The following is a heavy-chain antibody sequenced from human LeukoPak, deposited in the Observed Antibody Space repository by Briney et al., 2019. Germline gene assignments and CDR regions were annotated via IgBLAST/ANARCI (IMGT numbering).Heavy chain of an antibody. CDR2: IIPIFGTA. CDR3: ARVFGEGNWFDP. D-gene: IGHD3-10*01. CDR1: GGTFSSYA. J-gene: IGHJ5*02. V-gene: IGHV1-69*13. Sequence: SVKVSCKASGGTFSSYAISWVRQAPGQGLEWMGGIIPIFGTANYAQKFQGRVTITADESTSTGYMELSSLRSEDTAVYYCARVFGEGNWFDPWGQGTLVTVSS.